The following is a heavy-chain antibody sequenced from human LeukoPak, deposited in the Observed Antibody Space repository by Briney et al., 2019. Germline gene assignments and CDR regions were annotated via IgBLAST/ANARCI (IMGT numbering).Heavy chain of an antibody. Sequence: AGGSLRPSCAASGFTFSGSGFTFSSYDMNWVRQAPGRGLEWVSPISSSGNYIYYADSVKGRFTISRDNARNSLYLQMNSLKADDTAVYYCARAPPYGLDVWGQGTTVTVSS. CDR3: ARAPPYGLDV. CDR1: GFTFSGSGFTFSSYD. CDR2: ISSSGNYI. J-gene: IGHJ6*02. V-gene: IGHV3-21*01.